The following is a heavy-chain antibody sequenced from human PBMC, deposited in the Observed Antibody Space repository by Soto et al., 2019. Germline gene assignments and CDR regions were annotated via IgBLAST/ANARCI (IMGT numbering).Heavy chain of an antibody. CDR1: GFTFISYG. CDR2: IWYDGSNK. J-gene: IGHJ4*02. D-gene: IGHD3-16*02. V-gene: IGHV3-33*01. CDR3: AREGFGGVIALFDY. Sequence: GGSLRLSCAASGFTFISYGMHWVRQAPGKGLEWVAVIWYDGSNKYYADSVKGRFTIPRDNSKNTLYLQMNSLRAEDTAVYYCAREGFGGVIALFDYWGQGTLVTVS.